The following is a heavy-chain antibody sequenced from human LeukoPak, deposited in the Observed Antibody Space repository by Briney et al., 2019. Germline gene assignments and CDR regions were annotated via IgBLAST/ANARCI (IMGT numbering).Heavy chain of an antibody. V-gene: IGHV1-2*02. CDR3: ARPNSLYDYVWGSYRYAFDI. D-gene: IGHD3-16*02. CDR1: GYIFTAYY. CDR2: INPDSGDT. J-gene: IGHJ3*02. Sequence: ASVKVSCKASGYIFTAYYLHWVRQAPGQGLEWMGWINPDSGDTKFAQKFQGRVTMTRDTSISTAYMELSRLRSDDTAVYHCARPNSLYDYVWGSYRYAFDIWGQGTMVTVSS.